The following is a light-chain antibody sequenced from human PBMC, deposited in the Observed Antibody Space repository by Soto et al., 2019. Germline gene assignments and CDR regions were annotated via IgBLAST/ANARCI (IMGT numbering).Light chain of an antibody. V-gene: IGLV2-23*02. J-gene: IGLJ1*01. CDR3: CSYAGSPTFYV. Sequence: QSVLTQPASVSGSPGQSITISCTGTSSDVGSYNLVSWYQQHPGKAPKLMIYEVSKRPSGVSDRFSGSKSGNTASLTISGLQAEDEADYYCCSYAGSPTFYVFGAGTKSPS. CDR2: EVS. CDR1: SSDVGSYNL.